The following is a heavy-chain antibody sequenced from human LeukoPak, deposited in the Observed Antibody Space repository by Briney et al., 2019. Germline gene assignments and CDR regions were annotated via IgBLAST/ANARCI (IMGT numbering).Heavy chain of an antibody. D-gene: IGHD4-23*01. J-gene: IGHJ5*02. V-gene: IGHV3-74*01. CDR3: ARVTTVVTLGARSNWFDP. CDR2: INSDGSST. CDR1: GFTFSSYW. Sequence: SGWSLRLSCAASGFTFSSYWRHWVRQAPGKGLVWVSRINSDGSSTSYADSVKGRFTISRDNSKNTLYLQMNSLRAEDTAVYYCARVTTVVTLGARSNWFDPWGQGTLVTVSS.